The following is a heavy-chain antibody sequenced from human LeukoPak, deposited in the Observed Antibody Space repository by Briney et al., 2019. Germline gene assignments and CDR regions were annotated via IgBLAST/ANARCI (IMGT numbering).Heavy chain of an antibody. CDR2: INWNGITT. CDR3: AREGSRSDDAFDI. CDR1: GFIFDNYD. Sequence: PGGSLRLSCAASGFIFDNYDMNWVRQVPGKGLEWVSGINWNGITTRYGDSVKGRFTTSRDSAKNSLYLQMNSLRAEDTALYYCAREGSRSDDAFDIWGRGTMVTVSS. V-gene: IGHV3-20*04. D-gene: IGHD1-26*01. J-gene: IGHJ3*02.